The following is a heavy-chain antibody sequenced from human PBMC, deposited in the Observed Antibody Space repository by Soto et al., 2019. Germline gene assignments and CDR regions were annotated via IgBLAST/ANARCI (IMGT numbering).Heavy chain of an antibody. CDR1: GYPFISYY. CDR2: INVSDGST. J-gene: IGHJ5*02. Sequence: ASVKVSCKASGYPFISYYLHWVRQAPGQGPEWMGRINVSDGSTRYAQNFQGRVTMTRDTSTTTVYMELSPLRSDDTAVYYCAREAAVAGTAFDHWGQGTLVTVSS. D-gene: IGHD6-19*01. V-gene: IGHV1-46*01. CDR3: AREAAVAGTAFDH.